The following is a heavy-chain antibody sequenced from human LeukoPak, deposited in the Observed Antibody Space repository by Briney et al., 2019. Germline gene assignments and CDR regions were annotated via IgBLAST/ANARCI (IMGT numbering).Heavy chain of an antibody. V-gene: IGHV4-59*01. J-gene: IGHJ4*02. Sequence: SETLSLTCSVSGGSISSYYWSWIRQPPGKGLEWIGYIYYSGSTNYNPSLKSRVTISVDTSKNQFSLKLSSVTAADTAVYYCARDNWTYGSGNDYWGQGTLVTVTS. CDR2: IYYSGST. D-gene: IGHD3-10*01. CDR3: ARDNWTYGSGNDY. CDR1: GGSISSYY.